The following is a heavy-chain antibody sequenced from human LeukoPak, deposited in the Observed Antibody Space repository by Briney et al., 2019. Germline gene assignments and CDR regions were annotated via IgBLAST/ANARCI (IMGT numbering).Heavy chain of an antibody. D-gene: IGHD1-1*01. J-gene: IGHJ4*02. CDR3: ASRAPTRGSDY. Sequence: SETLSLTCTVSGYSISSGYYWGWIRQPPGKGLEWIGSIYHSGSTYYNPSLKSRVTISVDTSKNQFSLKLSSVTAADTAVYYCASRAPTRGSDYWGQGTLVTVSS. CDR1: GYSISSGYY. V-gene: IGHV4-38-2*02. CDR2: IYHSGST.